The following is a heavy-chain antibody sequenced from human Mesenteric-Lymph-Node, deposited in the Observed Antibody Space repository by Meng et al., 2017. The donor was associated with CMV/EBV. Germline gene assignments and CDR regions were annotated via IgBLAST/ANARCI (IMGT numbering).Heavy chain of an antibody. D-gene: IGHD3-3*01. J-gene: IGHJ6*02. CDR1: GFTFSSYA. Sequence: GESLKISCTASGFTFSSYAMSWVRQAPGKGLEWVSAISGSGGSTYYADSVKGRFTISRDNSKNTLYLQMNSLRAEDTAVYYCAKRPEYYDFWSGYFTSNDELYYYGMDVWGQGTTVTVSS. V-gene: IGHV3-23*01. CDR3: AKRPEYYDFWSGYFTSNDELYYYGMDV. CDR2: ISGSGGST.